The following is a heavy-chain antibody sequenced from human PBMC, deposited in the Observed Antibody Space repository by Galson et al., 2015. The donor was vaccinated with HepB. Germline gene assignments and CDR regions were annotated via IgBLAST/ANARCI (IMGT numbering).Heavy chain of an antibody. Sequence: CAISGDSVSSNSAAWNWIRQSPSRGLEWLGRTYYRSKWYNDYAVSVKSRITINPDTSKNQFSLKLSSVTAADTAVYYCARRSMVRGVIQFYWDYMDVWGKGTTVTVSS. V-gene: IGHV6-1*01. J-gene: IGHJ6*03. D-gene: IGHD3-10*01. CDR1: GDSVSSNSAA. CDR2: TYYRSKWYN. CDR3: ARRSMVRGVIQFYWDYMDV.